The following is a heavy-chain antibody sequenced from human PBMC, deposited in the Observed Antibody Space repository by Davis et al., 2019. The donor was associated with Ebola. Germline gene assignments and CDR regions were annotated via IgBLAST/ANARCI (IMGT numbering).Heavy chain of an antibody. V-gene: IGHV3-33*08. CDR3: ARSSSSWHYYYYGMDV. CDR1: GFTFSSYW. D-gene: IGHD6-13*01. J-gene: IGHJ6*02. CDR2: IWYDGSNK. Sequence: GGSLRLSCAASGFTFSSYWMHWVRQAPGKGLEWVAVIWYDGSNKYYADSVKGRFTISRDNSKNTLYLQMNSLRAEDTAVYYCARSSSSWHYYYYGMDVWGQGTTVTVSS.